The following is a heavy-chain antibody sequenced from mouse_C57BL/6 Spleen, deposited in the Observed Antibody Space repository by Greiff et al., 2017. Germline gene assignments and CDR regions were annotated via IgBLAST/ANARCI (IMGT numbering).Heavy chain of an antibody. CDR2: IYPGNSDT. Sequence: EVHLVETGTVLARPGASVKMSCKTSGYTFTSYWMHWVKQRPGQGLEWIGAIYPGNSDTSYNQKFKGKAKLTAVTSASTAYMELSSLTNEDSAVYYCTTDGYYEGAWFAYWGQGTLVTVSA. D-gene: IGHD2-3*01. CDR3: TTDGYYEGAWFAY. CDR1: GYTFTSYW. J-gene: IGHJ3*01. V-gene: IGHV1-5*01.